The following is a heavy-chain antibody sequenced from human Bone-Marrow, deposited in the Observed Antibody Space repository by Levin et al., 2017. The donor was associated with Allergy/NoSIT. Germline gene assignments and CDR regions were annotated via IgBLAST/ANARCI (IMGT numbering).Heavy chain of an antibody. CDR3: ARIDPYGSGSYYVHDYYGMDV. CDR1: GGTFSSYA. V-gene: IGHV1-69*13. Sequence: SVKVSCKASGGTFSSYAISWVRQAPGQGLEWMGGIIPIFGTANYAQKFQGRVTITADESTSTAYMELSSLRSEDTAVYYCARIDPYGSGSYYVHDYYGMDVWGQGTTVTVSS. J-gene: IGHJ6*02. D-gene: IGHD3-10*01. CDR2: IIPIFGTA.